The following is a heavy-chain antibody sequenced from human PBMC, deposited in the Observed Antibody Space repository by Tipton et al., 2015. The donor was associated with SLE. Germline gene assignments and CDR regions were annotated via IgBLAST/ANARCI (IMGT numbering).Heavy chain of an antibody. CDR2: INHSGST. V-gene: IGHV4-34*01. J-gene: IGHJ4*02. CDR1: GGSISSHY. CDR3: ARSPVDTAMALGY. D-gene: IGHD5-18*01. Sequence: TLSLTCTVSGGSISSHYWSWIRQPPGKGLEWIGEINHSGSTNYNPSLKSRVTISVDTSKNQFSLKLSSVTAADTAVYYCARSPVDTAMALGYWGQGTLVTVSS.